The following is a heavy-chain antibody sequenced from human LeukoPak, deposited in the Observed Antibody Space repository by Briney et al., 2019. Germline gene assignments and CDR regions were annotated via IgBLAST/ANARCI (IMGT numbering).Heavy chain of an antibody. D-gene: IGHD6-13*01. Sequence: GGSLRLSCAASGFTFSSYAMHWVRQAPGKGLEWVAFISYDGSNKYYADSVKGRFTVSRDNSKNTISLGMSSLRAEDTAVYYCARQKVAAIGTLGYWGQGTLVTVSS. CDR2: ISYDGSNK. V-gene: IGHV3-30*04. CDR3: ARQKVAAIGTLGY. CDR1: GFTFSSYA. J-gene: IGHJ4*02.